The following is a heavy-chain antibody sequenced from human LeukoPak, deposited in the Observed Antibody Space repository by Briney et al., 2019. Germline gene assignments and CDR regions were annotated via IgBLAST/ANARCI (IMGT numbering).Heavy chain of an antibody. V-gene: IGHV1-2*02. CDR1: GYTFTGYY. J-gene: IGHJ4*02. CDR2: INPNSGGT. Sequence: ASAKVSCKASGYTFTGYYIHWVRQAPGQGLEWMGWINPNSGGTNYAQKFQGRVTMTRDTSISTAYMELSRLTSDDTAVFYCARAPYSGLLYYWGQGTLVTVSS. CDR3: ARAPYSGLLYY. D-gene: IGHD4-23*01.